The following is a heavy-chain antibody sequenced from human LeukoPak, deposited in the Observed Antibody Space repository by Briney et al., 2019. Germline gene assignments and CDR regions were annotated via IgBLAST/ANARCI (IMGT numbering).Heavy chain of an antibody. CDR1: GGSISSYY. J-gene: IGHJ5*02. CDR3: ARHGYYYGSGSYYPYNWFDP. CDR2: INHSGST. D-gene: IGHD3-10*01. Sequence: PSETLSLTCTVSGGSISSYYWSWIRQPPGKGLEWIGEINHSGSTNYNPSLKSRVTISVDTSKNQFSLKLSSVTAADTAVYYCARHGYYYGSGSYYPYNWFDPWGQGTLVTVSS. V-gene: IGHV4-34*01.